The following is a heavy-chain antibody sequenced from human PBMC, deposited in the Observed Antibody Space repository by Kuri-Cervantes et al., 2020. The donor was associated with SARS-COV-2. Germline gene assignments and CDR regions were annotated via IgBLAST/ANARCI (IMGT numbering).Heavy chain of an antibody. CDR3: ARDSHRSGYLYYFDY. V-gene: IGHV4-4*07. J-gene: IGHJ4*02. D-gene: IGHD3-3*01. CDR1: GGSISSYY. CDR2: IYTSGST. Sequence: SETLSLTCTVSGGSISSYYWSWIRQPAGKGLEWIGRIYTSGSTNYNPSLKSRVTMSVDMSKNRFSLKLSSVTAADTAVYYCARDSHRSGYLYYFDYWGQGTLVTVSS.